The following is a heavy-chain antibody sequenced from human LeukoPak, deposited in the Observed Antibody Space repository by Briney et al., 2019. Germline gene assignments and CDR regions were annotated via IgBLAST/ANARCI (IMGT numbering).Heavy chain of an antibody. CDR2: FDPEDGET. Sequence: ASVKVSCKVSGYTLTELSMHWVRQAPGKGLEWMGGFDPEDGETIYAQKFQGRVTMTEDTSTDTAYMELSSLRSEDTAVYYCASDSGGLGYCSSTSCEPFDYWGQGTLVTVSS. D-gene: IGHD2-2*01. J-gene: IGHJ4*02. CDR1: GYTLTELS. CDR3: ASDSGGLGYCSSTSCEPFDY. V-gene: IGHV1-24*01.